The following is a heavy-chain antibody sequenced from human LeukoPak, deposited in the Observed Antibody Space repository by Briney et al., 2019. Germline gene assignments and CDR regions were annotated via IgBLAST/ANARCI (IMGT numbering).Heavy chain of an antibody. D-gene: IGHD3-22*01. J-gene: IGHJ4*02. V-gene: IGHV3-49*04. CDR3: TRDPLGDSSGYYPGYTDY. CDR2: IRSKAYGGTT. Sequence: PGGSLRLSCTASGFTVGDYAMSWVRQAPGKGREWVGFIRSKAYGGTTEYAASVKGRFTISRDDSRSIAYLQMNSLKTEDTAVYYCTRDPLGDSSGYYPGYTDYWGQGTLVTVSS. CDR1: GFTVGDYA.